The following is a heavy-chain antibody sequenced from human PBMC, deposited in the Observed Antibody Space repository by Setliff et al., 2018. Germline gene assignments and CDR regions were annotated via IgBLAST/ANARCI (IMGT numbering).Heavy chain of an antibody. D-gene: IGHD3-10*01. CDR1: GGSFSTSSDY. V-gene: IGHV4-39*07. Sequence: PSETLSLTCNVSGGSFSTSSDYWGWIRQPPGKGLEWIGSINYSGRNYYNPSLKSRVTMSADTSNNQFSLNLRSVTAADTAVYFCARQPSSGAYCNPRPYYFDYWGQGTLVTVSS. CDR2: INYSGRN. CDR3: ARQPSSGAYCNPRPYYFDY. J-gene: IGHJ4*02.